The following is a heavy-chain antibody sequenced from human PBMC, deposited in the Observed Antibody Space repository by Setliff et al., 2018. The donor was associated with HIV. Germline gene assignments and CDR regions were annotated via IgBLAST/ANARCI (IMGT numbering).Heavy chain of an antibody. Sequence: SETLSLTCTVSGYSISSDYFWGWIRQSPGKGLEWIGSFYQSGNIYYNPSLKSRVTISVDTSKNQFSLRLTSVTAADTAVYYCARGGRSWFQNFHGAFDVWGQGTMVTVSS. J-gene: IGHJ3*01. CDR2: FYQSGNI. D-gene: IGHD3-16*01. CDR1: GYSISSDYF. CDR3: ARGGRSWFQNFHGAFDV. V-gene: IGHV4-38-2*02.